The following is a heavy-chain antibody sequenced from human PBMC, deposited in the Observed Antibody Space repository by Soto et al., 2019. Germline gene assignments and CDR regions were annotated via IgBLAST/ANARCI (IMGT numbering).Heavy chain of an antibody. Sequence: TGGFLRLSWAASGFNVSSNYMSWVRQAPGKGLEWVSVIYSGGSTYYADSVKGRFTISRDNSKNTLYLQMNSLRAEDTAVYYCARDEGSWGSGAFDIWGQGTMVTVSS. CDR1: GFNVSSNY. D-gene: IGHD1-26*01. CDR3: ARDEGSWGSGAFDI. J-gene: IGHJ3*02. V-gene: IGHV3-53*01. CDR2: IYSGGST.